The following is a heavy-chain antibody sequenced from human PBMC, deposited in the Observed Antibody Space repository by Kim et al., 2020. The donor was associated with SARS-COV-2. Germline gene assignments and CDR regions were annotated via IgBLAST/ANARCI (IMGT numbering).Heavy chain of an antibody. D-gene: IGHD3-22*01. CDR2: ISSSGSTI. Sequence: GALRLSCAASGFTFSDYYMSWIRQAPGKGLEWVSYISSSGSTIYYADSVKGRFTISRDNAKNSLYLQMNSLRAEDTAVYYCARALSITMIVSPYFDYWGQGTLVTVSS. V-gene: IGHV3-11*01. CDR1: GFTFSDYY. CDR3: ARALSITMIVSPYFDY. J-gene: IGHJ4*02.